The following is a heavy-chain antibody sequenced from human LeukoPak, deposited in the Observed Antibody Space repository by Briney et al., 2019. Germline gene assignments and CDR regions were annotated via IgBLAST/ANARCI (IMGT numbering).Heavy chain of an antibody. Sequence: SETLSLTCAVYGGSFSGYYWSWIRQPPAKGLEWIGEINHSGSTNYNPSLKSRVTISVDTSKNQFSLKLNSVTAADTAVYYCAKSNGYGLVDIWGQGTMVTVSS. D-gene: IGHD3-10*01. V-gene: IGHV4-34*01. J-gene: IGHJ3*02. CDR3: AKSNGYGLVDI. CDR2: INHSGST. CDR1: GGSFSGYY.